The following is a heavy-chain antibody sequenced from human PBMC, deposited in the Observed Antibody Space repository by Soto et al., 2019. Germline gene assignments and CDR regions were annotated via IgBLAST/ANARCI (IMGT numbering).Heavy chain of an antibody. J-gene: IGHJ5*02. V-gene: IGHV4-61*01. CDR1: GASVSDKTFY. Sequence: SETLFLTCSVSGASVSDKTFYWSWLRQSPGKGLEWIGYIYYSGTTNYNPSLKGRFTISVDTSKNQLSLNLRSVSAADTAVYYCARGRGEFDAWGQGTPVTVSS. D-gene: IGHD2-21*01. CDR3: ARGRGEFDA. CDR2: IYYSGTT.